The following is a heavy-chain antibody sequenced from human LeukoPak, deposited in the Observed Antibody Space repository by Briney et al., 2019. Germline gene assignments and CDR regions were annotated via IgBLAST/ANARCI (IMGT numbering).Heavy chain of an antibody. D-gene: IGHD2-2*01. CDR2: VCYTGST. J-gene: IGHJ6*03. CDR1: GGSIDSYY. CDR3: LSWDCTKTSCSDHYYDIDV. V-gene: IGHV4-39*01. Sequence: SETLSLTCTVSGGSIDSYYWGWIRQPPGKGLEWIGNVCYTGSTHYNPSPKSRVTISVDTSKTQFSLNLTSVTAADTAVYYCLSWDCTKTSCSDHYYDIDVWGKGTTVIVSS.